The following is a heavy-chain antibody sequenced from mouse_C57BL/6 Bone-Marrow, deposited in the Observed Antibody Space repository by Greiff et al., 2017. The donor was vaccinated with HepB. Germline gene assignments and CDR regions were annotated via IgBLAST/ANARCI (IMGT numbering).Heavy chain of an antibody. CDR1: GYTFTSYW. Sequence: QVQLQQPGAELVMPGASVKLSCKASGYTFTSYWMHWVKQRPGQGLEWIGEIDPSDSYTNYNQKFKGKSTLTVDKSSSTAYMQLSSLTSEDSAVYYCASSYGYPYAMDYWGQGTSFTVSS. V-gene: IGHV1-69*01. CDR2: IDPSDSYT. J-gene: IGHJ4*01. CDR3: ASSYGYPYAMDY. D-gene: IGHD2-2*01.